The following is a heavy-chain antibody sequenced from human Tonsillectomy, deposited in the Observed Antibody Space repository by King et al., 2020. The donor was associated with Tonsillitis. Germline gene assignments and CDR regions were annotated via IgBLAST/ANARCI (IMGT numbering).Heavy chain of an antibody. CDR3: ARVGYDILTGYYTAPDAFDI. D-gene: IGHD3-9*01. Sequence: VQLVESGAEVKKPGASVKVSCKASGYTFTGYYLHWVRQAPGQGLEWMGWINPYIGGTNSAQKFQGRVTMTRDTSISTAYMELSRLRSDDTAVYYCARVGYDILTGYYTAPDAFDIWGQGTMV. J-gene: IGHJ3*02. CDR2: INPYIGGT. CDR1: GYTFTGYY. V-gene: IGHV1-2*02.